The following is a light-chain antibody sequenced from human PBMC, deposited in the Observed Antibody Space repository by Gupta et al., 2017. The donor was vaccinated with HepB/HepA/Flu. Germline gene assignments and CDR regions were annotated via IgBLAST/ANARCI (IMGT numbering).Light chain of an antibody. Sequence: QSVLTQPPSVSAAPGQKVTIPCSGSRSNIGNNYVSWYQQLPGTAPKLLIYDNNKRPSGIPDRFSGSKSGTSATLGITGLQTGDEADYYCGTWDSSLSPVVFGGGTKLTVL. CDR3: GTWDSSLSPVV. CDR1: RSNIGNNY. V-gene: IGLV1-51*01. CDR2: DNN. J-gene: IGLJ2*01.